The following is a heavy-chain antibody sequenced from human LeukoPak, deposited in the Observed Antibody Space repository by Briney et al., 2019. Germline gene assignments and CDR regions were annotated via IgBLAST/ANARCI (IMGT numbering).Heavy chain of an antibody. CDR1: GFTFSGFA. CDR2: ISGSGDNT. D-gene: IGHD1-1*01. CDR3: ALPGALEGY. Sequence: PGGSLRLSCAASGFTFSGFAMSWVRRTPGKGLEWVSGISGSGDNTLYADSVKGRFTISRDNSKNTLYLQMNSLRAEDTAVYYCALPGALEGYWGQGTLVTVSS. V-gene: IGHV3-23*01. J-gene: IGHJ4*02.